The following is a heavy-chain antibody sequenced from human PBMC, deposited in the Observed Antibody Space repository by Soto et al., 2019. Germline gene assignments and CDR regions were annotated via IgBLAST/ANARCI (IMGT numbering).Heavy chain of an antibody. V-gene: IGHV3-23*01. J-gene: IGHJ4*02. Sequence: EVQMLESGGGLEQPGGSLRLSCVASGLNFNTEAMAWVRQGPGKGLEWVSTISGGSEDTHYAGSVRGRFTISRDNSKRTVYLQMNSLRVDDTAIYYCATDVGPAPFFDYWGPGTVVTVSS. CDR1: GLNFNTEA. D-gene: IGHD1-26*01. CDR3: ATDVGPAPFFDY. CDR2: ISGGSEDT.